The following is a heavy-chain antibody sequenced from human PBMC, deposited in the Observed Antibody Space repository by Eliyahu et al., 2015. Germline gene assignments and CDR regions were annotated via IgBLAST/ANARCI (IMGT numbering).Heavy chain of an antibody. D-gene: IGHD2-2*01. CDR2: MWYDGSST. Sequence: QVQLVXSGGGVVQXGRXLXLSCATSGFAFNNYVXHWVRQAPGKGLEWVGVMWYDGSSTYYADSVKGRFSISRDSSKSTLYLQMNIVRAEDTALYYCVRESANGYEDYWGQGTLVTVS. J-gene: IGHJ4*02. V-gene: IGHV3-33*01. CDR3: VRESANGYEDY. CDR1: GFAFNNYV.